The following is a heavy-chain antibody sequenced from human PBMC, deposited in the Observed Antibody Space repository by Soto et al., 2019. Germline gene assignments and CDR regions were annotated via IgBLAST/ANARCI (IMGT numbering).Heavy chain of an antibody. D-gene: IGHD6-25*01. V-gene: IGHV4-31*03. CDR1: GGSISSGGYY. Sequence: SETLSLTCTVSGGSISSGGYYWSWIRQHPGKGLEWIGYIYYSGSTYYSPSLKSRVTISVDTSKNQFSLKLSSVTAADTAVYYCARVIAAGNWFDPWGQGTLVTVSS. J-gene: IGHJ5*02. CDR2: IYYSGST. CDR3: ARVIAAGNWFDP.